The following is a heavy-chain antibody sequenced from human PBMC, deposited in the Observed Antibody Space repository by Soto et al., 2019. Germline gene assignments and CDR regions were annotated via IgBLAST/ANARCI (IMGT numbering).Heavy chain of an antibody. CDR1: GYSFTSYW. D-gene: IGHD3-3*01. J-gene: IGHJ6*02. CDR3: VRDHHDFWSGFRGMDV. V-gene: IGHV5-10-1*01. Sequence: GESLKISCKGSGYSFTSYWISWVRQMPGKGLEWMGRIDPSDSYTNYSPSFQGHVTISADKSISTAYLQWSSLKASDTAMYYCVRDHHDFWSGFRGMDVWGQGTTVTVSS. CDR2: IDPSDSYT.